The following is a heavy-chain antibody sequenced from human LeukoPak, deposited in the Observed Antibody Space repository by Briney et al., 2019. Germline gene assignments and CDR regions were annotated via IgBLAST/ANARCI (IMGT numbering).Heavy chain of an antibody. V-gene: IGHV1-3*01. CDR2: INAGNGNT. J-gene: IGHJ6*02. Sequence: GESLKISCKGSGYSFTSCWIVWVRQAPGQRLEWMGWINAGNGNTKYSQKFQGRVTIIRDTSASTAYMELSSLRSEDTAVYYCARFPYYYYAMDVWGQGTTVTVSS. CDR3: ARFPYYYYAMDV. CDR1: GYSFTSCW.